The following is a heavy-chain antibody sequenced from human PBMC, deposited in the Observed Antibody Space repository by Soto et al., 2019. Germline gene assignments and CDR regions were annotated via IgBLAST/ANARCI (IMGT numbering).Heavy chain of an antibody. V-gene: IGHV1-2*02. J-gene: IGHJ4*02. Sequence: ASVKVSCKASGYTFTGYDMHWVRQAPGQGLEWMGWINPNSGGTNYAQKFQGRVTMTRDTSISTAYMELSRLRSDDTAVYYCARDQDVDTAMVIRDYWGQGTLVTVSS. CDR2: INPNSGGT. D-gene: IGHD5-18*01. CDR3: ARDQDVDTAMVIRDY. CDR1: GYTFTGYD.